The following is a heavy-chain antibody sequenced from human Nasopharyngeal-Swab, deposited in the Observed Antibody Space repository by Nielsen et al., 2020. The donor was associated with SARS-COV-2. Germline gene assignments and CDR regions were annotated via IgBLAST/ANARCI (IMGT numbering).Heavy chain of an antibody. D-gene: IGHD3-3*01. Sequence: GESLKISCAASGFIFSSYGMHWVRQAPGKGLECVAVISYDGINKYNADSVKGRFTISRDKSKDTLYLQMNSLRAEDTAVYYCAKEGPGMFGVVGLDVWGQGTTVTVSS. V-gene: IGHV3-30*18. J-gene: IGHJ6*02. CDR1: GFIFSSYG. CDR2: ISYDGINK. CDR3: AKEGPGMFGVVGLDV.